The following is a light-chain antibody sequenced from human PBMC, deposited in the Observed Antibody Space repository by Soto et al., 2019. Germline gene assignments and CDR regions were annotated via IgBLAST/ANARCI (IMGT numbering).Light chain of an antibody. CDR1: QSVSSSY. CDR2: GAS. CDR3: QQYGSSPT. Sequence: EIVLTQSPGTLSLSPGERATLSCRASQSVSSSYLAWYQQKPGQAPRLLIYGASSRATGIPDRFRGSGSGTDFTLTIRRLEREDFAVYYCQQYGSSPTFGQGTKVEIK. J-gene: IGKJ1*01. V-gene: IGKV3-20*01.